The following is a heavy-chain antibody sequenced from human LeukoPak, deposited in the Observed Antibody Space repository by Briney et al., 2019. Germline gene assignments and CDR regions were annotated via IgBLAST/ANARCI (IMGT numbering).Heavy chain of an antibody. D-gene: IGHD3-16*01. CDR1: GGSISSSPYY. J-gene: IGHJ4*02. CDR2: IYYSGTT. V-gene: IGHV4-39*01. CDR3: ARQGNVWGSYLDY. Sequence: SETLSLTCTVSGGSISSSPYYWGWIRQPPGKGLEWIGSIYYSGTTHYNPSLESRVTISVDTSKNQFSLKLSAVTAADTAVYYCARQGNVWGSYLDYWGQGTLVTVSS.